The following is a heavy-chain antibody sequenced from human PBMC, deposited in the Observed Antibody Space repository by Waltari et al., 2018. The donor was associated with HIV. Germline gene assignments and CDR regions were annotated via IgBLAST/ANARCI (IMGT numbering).Heavy chain of an antibody. Sequence: QVQLVQSGAEVKRPGASVKVSCKVSGSILTDLSIHWVRQAPGKGLEWVGSFDPADGKTTYAQKFQGRVTMTEDTSTDTASMEVSSLRSEDTAVYYCATARQWLVDSGMDVWGQGTTVTVSS. D-gene: IGHD6-19*01. CDR2: FDPADGKT. CDR3: ATARQWLVDSGMDV. V-gene: IGHV1-24*01. CDR1: GSILTDLS. J-gene: IGHJ6*02.